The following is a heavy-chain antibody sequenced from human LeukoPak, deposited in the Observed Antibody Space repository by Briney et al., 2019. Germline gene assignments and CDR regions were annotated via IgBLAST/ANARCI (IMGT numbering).Heavy chain of an antibody. CDR3: ARDIYDSSGYYYGVSGY. CDR2: IWYDGSNK. CDR1: GFTFSTYG. V-gene: IGHV3-33*01. Sequence: GGSLRLSCAASGFTFSTYGMHWVRQAPGKGLEWVAFIWYDGSNKYYADSVKGRFTISRDNSKNTLYLQMNSLRAEDTAVYYCARDIYDSSGYYYGVSGYWGQGALVTVSS. D-gene: IGHD3-22*01. J-gene: IGHJ4*02.